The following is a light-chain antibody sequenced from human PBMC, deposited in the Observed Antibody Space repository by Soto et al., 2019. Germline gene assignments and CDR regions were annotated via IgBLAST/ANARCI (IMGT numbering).Light chain of an antibody. V-gene: IGKV3-20*01. CDR2: VAS. Sequence: EIVLTQSPGTLSLSPGERATLSCRASQSVSSNYLAWYQQKPGQAPRVLIYVASSRATGIPDRFSGSGSGNDFTLTISRLEPEDFAVYYCQQYGSSPITFGQGTRLEIK. CDR1: QSVSSNY. CDR3: QQYGSSPIT. J-gene: IGKJ5*01.